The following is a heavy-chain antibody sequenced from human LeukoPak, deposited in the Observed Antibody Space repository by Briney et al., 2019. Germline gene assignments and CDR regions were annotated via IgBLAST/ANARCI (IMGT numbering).Heavy chain of an antibody. J-gene: IGHJ6*03. CDR1: GFTFSSYG. D-gene: IGHD1-26*01. CDR3: TRDSDSGSYWVYYYYMDV. CDR2: ISSSGSTI. Sequence: GGSLRLSCAASGFTFSSYGMHWVRQAPGKGLEWVSYISSSGSTIYYADSVKGRFTISRDNAKNTLYLQMNSLRAEDTAVYYCTRDSDSGSYWVYYYYMDVWGKGTTVTVSS. V-gene: IGHV3-48*04.